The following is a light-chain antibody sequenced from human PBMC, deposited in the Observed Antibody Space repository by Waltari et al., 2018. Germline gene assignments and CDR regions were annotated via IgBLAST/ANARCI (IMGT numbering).Light chain of an antibody. CDR3: SSYTSSTTWV. Sequence: QSALTQPASMSGSPGQSINISCTGTSSDVGGYKYVSWYQQHPGKAPKLMIYDVTNRPSGVSNRFSGSKSGNTASLTISGLQAEDEADYYCSSYTSSTTWVFGGGTKLTVL. J-gene: IGLJ3*02. V-gene: IGLV2-14*03. CDR1: SSDVGGYKY. CDR2: DVT.